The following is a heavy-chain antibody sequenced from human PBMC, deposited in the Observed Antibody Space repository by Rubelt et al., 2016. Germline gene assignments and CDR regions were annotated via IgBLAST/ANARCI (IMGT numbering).Heavy chain of an antibody. D-gene: IGHD3-22*01. CDR2: INHSGST. Sequence: QVQLQQWGAGLLKPSETLSLTCAVYGGSFSGYYWSWIRQPPGKGLEWIGEINHSGSTNYNPSLKSLVAFSVDPSKNQFSLKLSSVTAADTAVYYCAREPPYDSSGYSDSDPWGQGTLVTVSS. J-gene: IGHJ5*02. CDR1: GGSFSGYY. V-gene: IGHV4-34*01. CDR3: AREPPYDSSGYSDSDP.